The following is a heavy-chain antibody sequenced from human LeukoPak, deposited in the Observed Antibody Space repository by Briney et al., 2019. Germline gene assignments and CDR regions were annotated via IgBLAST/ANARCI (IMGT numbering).Heavy chain of an antibody. CDR2: ISGSGDYT. CDR3: VTSPYYYDSSGYPYYFDY. J-gene: IGHJ4*02. V-gene: IGHV3-23*01. D-gene: IGHD3-22*01. CDR1: GFTFSTNA. Sequence: GGSLRLSCAASGFTFSTNAMSWVRQAPGKGLEWVSAISGSGDYTYYPDSVKGRFIISRDNSKNTLYLQMNSLRAEDTAVYYCVTSPYYYDSSGYPYYFDYWGQGTLVTVSS.